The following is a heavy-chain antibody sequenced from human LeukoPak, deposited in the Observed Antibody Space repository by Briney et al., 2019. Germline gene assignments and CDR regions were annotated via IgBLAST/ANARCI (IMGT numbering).Heavy chain of an antibody. CDR1: GFTFSNFY. V-gene: IGHV3-21*01. Sequence: GGSLRLSCAASGFTFSNFYMSWVRQAPGKGLEWVSSISSSSSYIYYADSVKGRFTISRDNAKNSLYLQMDSLRAEDTAVYYCARDDYYDSSGYNPLDYWGQGTLVTVSS. CDR3: ARDDYYDSSGYNPLDY. CDR2: ISSSSSYI. D-gene: IGHD3-22*01. J-gene: IGHJ4*02.